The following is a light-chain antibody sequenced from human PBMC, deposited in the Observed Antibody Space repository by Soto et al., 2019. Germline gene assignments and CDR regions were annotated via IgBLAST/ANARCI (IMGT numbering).Light chain of an antibody. J-gene: IGKJ4*01. Sequence: EIVLTQSPATLSLSPGETATLSCRASQSVSSSLAWYQQKPGQTPRLLIYDASNRATGIPARFSGSGSGTDFTLTVSSLEPEDFAVYYCQQRSSWPLTFGGGTKVVIK. V-gene: IGKV3-11*01. CDR3: QQRSSWPLT. CDR1: QSVSSS. CDR2: DAS.